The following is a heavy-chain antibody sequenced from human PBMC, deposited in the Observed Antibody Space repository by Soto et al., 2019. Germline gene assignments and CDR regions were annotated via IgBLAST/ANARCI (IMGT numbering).Heavy chain of an antibody. CDR3: ARTHTFDSSGYCFDY. CDR2: IWYDGSNK. J-gene: IGHJ4*02. CDR1: GFTFSSYG. V-gene: IGHV3-33*01. D-gene: IGHD3-22*01. Sequence: SLRLSCAASGFTFSSYGMHWVRQAPGKGLEWVAVIWYDGSNKYYADSVKGRFTISRDNSKNTLYLQMNSLRAEDTAVYYCARTHTFDSSGYCFDYWGQGTLVTVSS.